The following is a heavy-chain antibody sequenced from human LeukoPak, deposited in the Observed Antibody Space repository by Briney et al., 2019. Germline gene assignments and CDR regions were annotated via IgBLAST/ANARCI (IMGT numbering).Heavy chain of an antibody. J-gene: IGHJ4*02. Sequence: GGSLRLSCAASGFTFSSYAMHWVRQAPGKGLEWVAVISFDGSNEYYADSVKGRFTISRDNSKNTLSLQMNSLRPEDTAVYYCARVGTVTNFDYWGQGTLVTVSS. V-gene: IGHV3-30*04. D-gene: IGHD4-17*01. CDR1: GFTFSSYA. CDR2: ISFDGSNE. CDR3: ARVGTVTNFDY.